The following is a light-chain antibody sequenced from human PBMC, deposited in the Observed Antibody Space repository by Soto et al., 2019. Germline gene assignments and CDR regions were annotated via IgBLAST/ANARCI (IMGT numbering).Light chain of an antibody. Sequence: EIVFTQSPATLSLSPGERATLSCRASQSVSSYLAWYQQKPGQAPRLLIYGASNRATGIPDRFSGSGSGTDFTLTITRLEPEDFAVYYCQQFASWPLTFGGGTKVDI. V-gene: IGKV3-11*01. J-gene: IGKJ4*01. CDR1: QSVSSY. CDR3: QQFASWPLT. CDR2: GAS.